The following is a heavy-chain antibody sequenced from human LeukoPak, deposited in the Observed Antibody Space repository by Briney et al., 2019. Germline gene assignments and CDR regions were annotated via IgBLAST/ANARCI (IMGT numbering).Heavy chain of an antibody. V-gene: IGHV4-38-2*02. CDR2: IYHSGRT. Sequence: NPSETLSLTCTVSGYSISSGYYWGWIRQPPGKGLEWIGSIYHSGRTYYNPSLKSRVTISVDTSKNQFSLKLSSVTAADTAVYYCARDLLDTAMVGWGQGTLVTVSS. J-gene: IGHJ4*02. D-gene: IGHD5-18*01. CDR1: GYSISSGYY. CDR3: ARDLLDTAMVG.